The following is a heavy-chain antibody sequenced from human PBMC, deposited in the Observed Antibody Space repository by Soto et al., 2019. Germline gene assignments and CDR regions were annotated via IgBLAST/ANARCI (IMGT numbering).Heavy chain of an antibody. D-gene: IGHD2-21*01. Sequence: QLQLLESGPGLVKASETLSLTCSVSGGSISTSRSYWAWIRQPPGKGLEWLANIFYSGSTVYNPSRGSRVSVSVDTSKNEFSQKLRSVTAADTAVYYCARQPTTGDTDLWFDPWGQGTLVTVSS. J-gene: IGHJ5*02. CDR2: IFYSGST. CDR1: GGSISTSRSY. CDR3: ARQPTTGDTDLWFDP. V-gene: IGHV4-39*01.